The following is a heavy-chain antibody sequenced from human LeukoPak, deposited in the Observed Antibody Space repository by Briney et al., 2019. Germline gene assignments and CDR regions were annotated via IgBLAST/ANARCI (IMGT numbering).Heavy chain of an antibody. CDR3: ARGINARGWFDP. Sequence: ASETVSLTCAVYGGSFSGYYWSWIRQPPGKGLEWIGEINHSGSTNYNPSLKSRVTISVDTSKNQFSLKLSSVTAADTAVYYCARGINARGWFDPWGQGTLVTVSS. V-gene: IGHV4-34*01. J-gene: IGHJ5*02. CDR1: GGSFSGYY. CDR2: INHSGST.